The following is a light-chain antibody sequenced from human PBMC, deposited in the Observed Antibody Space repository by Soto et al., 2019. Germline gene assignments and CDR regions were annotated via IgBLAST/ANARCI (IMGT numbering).Light chain of an antibody. CDR3: QQYNNWPPKYT. Sequence: EIGMTQSPPTLSVSPGERATRSCMASQSVSSDLAWYQQEPGQAPRLLIYGASTRANGIPARFSGSGYGTEFSLILSSLQSEDFAVCYCQQYNNWPPKYTFGQGTKLEIK. J-gene: IGKJ2*01. CDR2: GAS. CDR1: QSVSSD. V-gene: IGKV3-15*01.